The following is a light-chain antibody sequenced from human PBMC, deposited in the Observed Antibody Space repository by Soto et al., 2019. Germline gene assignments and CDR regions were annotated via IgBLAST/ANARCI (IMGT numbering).Light chain of an antibody. V-gene: IGKV1-5*01. CDR1: QSISTW. Sequence: DIQMTQSPSTLSASVGDRVTITCRASQSISTWLAWYQQKPGKAPKFLIYDASSLESGVPSRFSGSGSGTEFTLTISSLQPDDFATYYCQQYYSYSRTFGQGTRREIK. CDR3: QQYYSYSRT. J-gene: IGKJ5*01. CDR2: DAS.